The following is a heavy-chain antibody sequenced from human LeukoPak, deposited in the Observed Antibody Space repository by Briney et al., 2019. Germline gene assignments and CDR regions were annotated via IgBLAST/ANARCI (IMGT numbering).Heavy chain of an antibody. CDR2: INPTGTVT. D-gene: IGHD1-1*01. J-gene: IGHJ4*02. CDR1: GYIFTTYY. Sequence: ASVKVSCKAAGYIFTTYYMRWVRQAPGQGLEWMGIINPTGTVTNYAQKFQGRVAMTRDTSTSTVYMELSSLKSEDTAVYYCATTTTATTTKFDFWGQGTLVTVSS. CDR3: ATTTTATTTKFDF. V-gene: IGHV1-46*01.